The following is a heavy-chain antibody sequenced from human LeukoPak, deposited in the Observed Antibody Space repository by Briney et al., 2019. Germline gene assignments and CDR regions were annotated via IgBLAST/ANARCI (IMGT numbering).Heavy chain of an antibody. J-gene: IGHJ6*02. Sequence: PGGSLRLSCTASGFTFSIHAMHWVRQAPGKGLVWVSIIHPDGYSTTYADSVKGRFTISRDNANNTLYLQMNTLRAEDTAVYYCARGHSYAMDVRGLGTTVTVSS. CDR2: IHPDGYST. CDR1: GFTFSIHA. CDR3: ARGHSYAMDV. V-gene: IGHV3-74*01.